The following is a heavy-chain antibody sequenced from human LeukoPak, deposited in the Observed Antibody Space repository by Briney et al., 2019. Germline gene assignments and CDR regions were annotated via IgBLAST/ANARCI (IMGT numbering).Heavy chain of an antibody. CDR3: ARDLYSRRMDYYGSGSYFAY. V-gene: IGHV1-2*02. Sequence: GASVKVACKASGYTFTGYYMHWVRQAPGQGLEWMGWINPNSGGTNYAQKFQGRVTMTTDTSTSTAYMELRSLRSGDTAGYYCARDLYSRRMDYYGSGSYFAYWGQGTLVTVSS. D-gene: IGHD3-10*01. CDR1: GYTFTGYY. J-gene: IGHJ4*02. CDR2: INPNSGGT.